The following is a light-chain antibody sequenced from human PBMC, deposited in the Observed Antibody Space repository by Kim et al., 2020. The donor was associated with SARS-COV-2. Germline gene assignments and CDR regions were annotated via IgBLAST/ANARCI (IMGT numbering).Light chain of an antibody. V-gene: IGLV7-46*01. J-gene: IGLJ2*01. Sequence: PGGTVTLTCDSSTGTVTYNHSPYWFQQKPGQAPRTLIYDTKNKYSWTPARFSGSLLGGKAALTLSGAQPEDEPDYYCFLSFNGARVFGGGTQLTVL. CDR1: TGTVTYNHS. CDR3: FLSFNGARV. CDR2: DTK.